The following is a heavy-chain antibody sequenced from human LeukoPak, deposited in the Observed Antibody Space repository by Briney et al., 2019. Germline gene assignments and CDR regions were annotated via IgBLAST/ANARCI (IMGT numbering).Heavy chain of an antibody. V-gene: IGHV3-23*01. CDR3: AKAVVVVPAATPFDY. J-gene: IGHJ4*02. CDR2: ISGSGGAT. D-gene: IGHD2-2*01. Sequence: GGSLRLSCAASGFTFSSYAMSWVRQAPGKGLEWVSTISGSGGATYYADSVKGWFTISRDNSKITLYLQMNGLRAEDTALFYCAKAVVVVPAATPFDYWGLGTLVTVSS. CDR1: GFTFSSYA.